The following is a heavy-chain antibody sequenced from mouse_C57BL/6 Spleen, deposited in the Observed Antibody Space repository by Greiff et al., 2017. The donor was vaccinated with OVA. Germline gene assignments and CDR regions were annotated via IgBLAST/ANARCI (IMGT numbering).Heavy chain of an antibody. CDR1: GYAFSSSW. Sequence: QVQLQQSGPELVKPGASVKISCKASGYAFSSSWMNWVKPRPGQGLEWIGRIYPGDGDTNYNGKFKGKATLTADKSSSTAYMQLSSLTSEDSAVYFCARGGRGYFDYWGQGTTLTVSS. J-gene: IGHJ2*01. CDR3: ARGGRGYFDY. CDR2: IYPGDGDT. D-gene: IGHD3-3*01. V-gene: IGHV1-82*01.